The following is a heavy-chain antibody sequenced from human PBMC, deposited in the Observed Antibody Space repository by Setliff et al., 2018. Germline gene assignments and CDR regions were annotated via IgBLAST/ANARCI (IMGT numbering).Heavy chain of an antibody. CDR2: INPNSGGT. D-gene: IGHD2-21*01. V-gene: IGHV1-2*02. J-gene: IGHJ6*03. CDR1: GYTFTGYY. Sequence: ASVKVSCKASGYTFTGYYMNWVRQAPGQGLEWMGWINPNSGGTTYKDKFRGRVTMTSDTSISTAYMELSSLTSDDTAVYYCAREGVHTWSSTDYHYYMDVWGRGTTVTVS. CDR3: AREGVHTWSSTDYHYYMDV.